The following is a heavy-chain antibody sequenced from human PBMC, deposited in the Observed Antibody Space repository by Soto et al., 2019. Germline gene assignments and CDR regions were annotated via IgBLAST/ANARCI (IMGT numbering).Heavy chain of an antibody. CDR1: GYTFTCYG. J-gene: IGHJ4*02. V-gene: IGHV1-18*01. D-gene: IGHD3-10*01. Sequence: QVHLVQSGAEVKKPGASVKVSCKAYGYTFTCYGITWVRQAPGQGLEWLGWISAHNGNTDYAQKRKGRVIVTRDTSTITAYMELRSLISDDTAVYYCARGRYGEYWGQGALVIVSS. CDR2: ISAHNGNT. CDR3: ARGRYGEY.